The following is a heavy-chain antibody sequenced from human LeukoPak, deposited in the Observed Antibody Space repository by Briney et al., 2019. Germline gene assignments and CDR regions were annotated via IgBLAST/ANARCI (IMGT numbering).Heavy chain of an antibody. Sequence: GGSLSFSCAASGFTFSSYAMSWVRQAPGKGLVWVSAISGGGGSTYYADSVKGRFTISRDNSKNTLYLQMNRLRAEDTAVYYCAKTYSRAVAGFFDYWGQGTLVTVSS. D-gene: IGHD6-19*01. J-gene: IGHJ4*02. CDR1: GFTFSSYA. CDR2: ISGGGGST. CDR3: AKTYSRAVAGFFDY. V-gene: IGHV3-23*01.